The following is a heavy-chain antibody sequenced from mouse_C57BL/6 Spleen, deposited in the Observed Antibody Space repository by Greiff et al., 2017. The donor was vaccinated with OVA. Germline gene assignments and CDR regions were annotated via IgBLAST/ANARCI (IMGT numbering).Heavy chain of an antibody. Sequence: QVQLQQSGAELVKPGASVKISCKASGYAFRSYWMNWVKQRPGKGIEWIGQIYPGDGDTNYNGKFKGKATLTADKSSSTAYMQLSSLTSEDSAVYFCARKGGYGNYYFDYWGQGTTLTVSS. CDR3: ARKGGYGNYYFDY. CDR2: IYPGDGDT. D-gene: IGHD2-1*01. J-gene: IGHJ2*01. V-gene: IGHV1-80*01. CDR1: GYAFRSYW.